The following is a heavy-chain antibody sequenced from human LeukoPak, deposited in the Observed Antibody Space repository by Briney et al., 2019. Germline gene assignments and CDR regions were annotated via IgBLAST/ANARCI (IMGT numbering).Heavy chain of an antibody. CDR1: GFTFSSYW. V-gene: IGHV3-7*01. Sequence: GGSLRLSCAASGFTFSSYWMSWVRQAPGKGLEWVANIKQDGSEKYYVDSVKGRFTISRDNAKNSLYLQMNSLRAEDTAVYYCARDGTYNDSSGYDDAFDIWGQGTMVTVSS. CDR2: IKQDGSEK. D-gene: IGHD3-22*01. J-gene: IGHJ3*02. CDR3: ARDGTYNDSSGYDDAFDI.